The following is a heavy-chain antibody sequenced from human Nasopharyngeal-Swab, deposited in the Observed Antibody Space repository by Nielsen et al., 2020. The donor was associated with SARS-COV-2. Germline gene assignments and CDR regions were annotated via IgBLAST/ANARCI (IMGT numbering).Heavy chain of an antibody. Sequence: WIRQPPGKGLEWVSAISGSGGSTYYADSVKGRFTISRDNSKNTLYLQMNSLRAEDTAAYYCARDRVSGSYVDYWGQGTLVTVSS. D-gene: IGHD1-26*01. CDR3: ARDRVSGSYVDY. CDR2: ISGSGGST. J-gene: IGHJ4*02. V-gene: IGHV3-23*01.